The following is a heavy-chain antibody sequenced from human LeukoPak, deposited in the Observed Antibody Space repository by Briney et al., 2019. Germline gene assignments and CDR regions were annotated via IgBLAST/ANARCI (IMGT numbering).Heavy chain of an antibody. Sequence: GGSLRLSCAASGFTFTGYSMNWVRQAPGTGLEWVSYISSSSSYIYYADSVKGRFAISRDNAKNSLYLQTNSLRVEDTAVYYCVRGRDYYDSSAYIGGYWGQGTLVTVSS. J-gene: IGHJ4*02. V-gene: IGHV3-21*01. CDR1: GFTFTGYS. CDR2: ISSSSSYI. D-gene: IGHD3-22*01. CDR3: VRGRDYYDSSAYIGGY.